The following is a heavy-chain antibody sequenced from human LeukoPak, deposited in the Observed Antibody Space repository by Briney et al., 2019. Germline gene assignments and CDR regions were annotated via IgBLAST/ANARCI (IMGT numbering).Heavy chain of an antibody. D-gene: IGHD3-3*01. CDR2: ISYDGSNK. J-gene: IGHJ6*02. CDR1: GFTFSSYA. V-gene: IGHV3-30-3*01. Sequence: QPGGSLRLSCAASGFTFSSYAMHWVRQAPGKGLEWVAVISYDGSNKYYADSVKGRFTISRDNSKNTLYLQMNSLRAEDTAVYYCAKAANEEPTIFGDSYYYYGMDVWGQGTTVTVSS. CDR3: AKAANEEPTIFGDSYYYYGMDV.